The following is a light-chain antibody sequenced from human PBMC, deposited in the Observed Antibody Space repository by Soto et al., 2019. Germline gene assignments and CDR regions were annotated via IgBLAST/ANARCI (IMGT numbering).Light chain of an antibody. J-gene: IGKJ1*01. V-gene: IGKV3-15*01. Sequence: TVMTQSPATLSVSPGESATFSCRASQSVKGHVAWYQQRRGQAPRLLIYHSTTRASGIPARFSGSGSGTEFTFTISSLQSEDFAIYYCQQYENWPTFGQGTKVDIK. CDR1: QSVKGH. CDR3: QQYENWPT. CDR2: HST.